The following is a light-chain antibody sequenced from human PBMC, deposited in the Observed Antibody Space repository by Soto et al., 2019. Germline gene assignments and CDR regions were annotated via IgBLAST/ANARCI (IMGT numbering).Light chain of an antibody. J-gene: IGKJ2*01. CDR1: QSVRTN. CDR3: QQYNDWPGT. CDR2: GAS. V-gene: IGKV3-15*01. Sequence: EIVMTQSPGTLSVFPGERATLSCRASQSVRTNLAWYQQKPGQATRLLIYGASTRAPGIPARFSGSGAGTELTLTISSLQSEDFAVYYCQQYNDWPGTFGQGTTLEVK.